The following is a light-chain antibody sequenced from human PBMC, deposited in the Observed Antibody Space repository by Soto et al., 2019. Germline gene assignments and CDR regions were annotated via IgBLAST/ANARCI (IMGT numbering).Light chain of an antibody. CDR2: DTY. Sequence: EVVLTQSPATLCLSPGERATLSCRASQSVSSYLAWYQQKPGRAPRLLIYDTYSRATGIPARFSGSGSGTDFTLTISSLEPEDFGVYYCQQRYNWPLTFGGGTKVEIK. V-gene: IGKV3-11*01. CDR1: QSVSSY. J-gene: IGKJ4*01. CDR3: QQRYNWPLT.